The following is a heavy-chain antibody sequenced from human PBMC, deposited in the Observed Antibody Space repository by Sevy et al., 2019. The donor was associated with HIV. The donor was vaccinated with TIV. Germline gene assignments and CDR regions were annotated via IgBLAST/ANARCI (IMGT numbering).Heavy chain of an antibody. CDR2: IFSGGNT. V-gene: IGHV3-66*01. D-gene: IGHD3-22*01. Sequence: GGSLRLSCAASAFTVSGNYMSWVRQAPGKGLEWVSGIFSGGNTHFADSVKGRFTISRDNSKNTLSLQMNSLSAEDTAVYYCARAVEDYSDSSAWDWYFDLWGRGTLVTVSS. CDR3: ARAVEDYSDSSAWDWYFDL. J-gene: IGHJ2*01. CDR1: AFTVSGNY.